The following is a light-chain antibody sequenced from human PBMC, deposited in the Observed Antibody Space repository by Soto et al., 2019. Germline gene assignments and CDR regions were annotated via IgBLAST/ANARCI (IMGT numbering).Light chain of an antibody. CDR2: DVS. CDR1: SSDVGGYNY. Sequence: QSALTQPASVSGSPGQSITISCTGTSSDVGGYNYVSWYQQHAGKAPKLMIYDVSNRPSGVSNRLSGSKSGNTASLTISGLQAEDEADYYCSSYTSSSTQVFGGGTKVTVL. CDR3: SSYTSSSTQV. V-gene: IGLV2-14*01. J-gene: IGLJ3*02.